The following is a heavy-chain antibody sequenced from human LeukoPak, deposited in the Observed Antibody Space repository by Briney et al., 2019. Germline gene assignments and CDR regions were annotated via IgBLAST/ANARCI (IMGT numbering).Heavy chain of an antibody. Sequence: ASVKVSCKASGYTFTSYGISWVRQAPGQGLEWMGWISAYNGNTNYAQKLQGRVTMTTDTSTSTAYMELRSLRSDDTAVYYCARDQEYSSSWYWNYWDQGTLVTVSS. CDR2: ISAYNGNT. J-gene: IGHJ4*02. CDR1: GYTFTSYG. V-gene: IGHV1-18*01. CDR3: ARDQEYSSSWYWNY. D-gene: IGHD6-13*01.